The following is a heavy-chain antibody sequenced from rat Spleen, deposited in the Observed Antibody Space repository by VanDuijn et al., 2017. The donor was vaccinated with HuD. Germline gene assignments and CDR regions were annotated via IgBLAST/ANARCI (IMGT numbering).Heavy chain of an antibody. CDR1: GFTFTDYY. CDR2: ISYDGSST. D-gene: IGHD4-6*01. J-gene: IGHJ2*01. CDR3: ARHWGY. Sequence: EVQLVESDGGLVQPGRSLRLSCAASGFTFTDYYMAWVRQAPTKGLEWVATISYDGSSTYYRDSVKGRFVISKDSAKNTGYLQMDSLRSEDTATYYCARHWGYWGQGVMVTVSS. V-gene: IGHV5-29*01.